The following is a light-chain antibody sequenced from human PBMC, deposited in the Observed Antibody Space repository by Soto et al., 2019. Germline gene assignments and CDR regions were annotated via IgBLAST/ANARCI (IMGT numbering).Light chain of an antibody. V-gene: IGKV1-39*01. J-gene: IGKJ1*01. Sequence: DIQMTQSPSSLSACVGDRVTITCRASQSISSYLNWYQQKPGKAPKLLIYAASSLQSGVPSRFSGSGSGTDFTLTISSLQPEDFATYYCQQSYSTLWTFGPGTKVDIK. CDR2: AAS. CDR1: QSISSY. CDR3: QQSYSTLWT.